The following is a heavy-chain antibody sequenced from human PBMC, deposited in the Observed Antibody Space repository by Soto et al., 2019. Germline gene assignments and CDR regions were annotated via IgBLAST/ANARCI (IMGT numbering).Heavy chain of an antibody. Sequence: QVQLVESGGGVVQPGRSLRLFCAASGFTFSNYGMHWVRQAPGKGLEWVAVISYDRSKEYYADSVKGRFTISRDNSRTAMSLQMNSLRAEDAAVYYCAKAPRVGDMGRDYSCGLDVWGQGTTVTVSS. D-gene: IGHD3-16*01. CDR2: ISYDRSKE. CDR1: GFTFSNYG. J-gene: IGHJ6*01. V-gene: IGHV3-30*18. CDR3: AKAPRVGDMGRDYSCGLDV.